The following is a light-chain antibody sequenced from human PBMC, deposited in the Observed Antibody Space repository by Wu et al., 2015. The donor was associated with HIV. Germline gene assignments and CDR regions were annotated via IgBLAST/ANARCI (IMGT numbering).Light chain of an antibody. Sequence: EIVMTQSPATLSVSPGERVTLSCRASQSVGNILAWYQQKPGQAPRLLIYGASTRATGIPARFSGSGSGTEFTLTISSMQSEDFAVYYCQQYNKWPLNFGQGTRLEIK. CDR1: QSVGNI. V-gene: IGKV3-15*01. CDR2: GAS. J-gene: IGKJ5*01. CDR3: QQYNKWPLN.